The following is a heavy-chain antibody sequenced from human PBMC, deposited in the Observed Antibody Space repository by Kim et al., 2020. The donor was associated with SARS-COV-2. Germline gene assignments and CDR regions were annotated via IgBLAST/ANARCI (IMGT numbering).Heavy chain of an antibody. J-gene: IGHJ4*02. CDR3: ARTDPFNYGYFDF. D-gene: IGHD3-16*01. Sequence: HYLDSVKGRFSVSRDNAQNSLYLQLNSLRAEDTAVYYWARTDPFNYGYFDFWGRGTLVTVSP. V-gene: IGHV3-7*01.